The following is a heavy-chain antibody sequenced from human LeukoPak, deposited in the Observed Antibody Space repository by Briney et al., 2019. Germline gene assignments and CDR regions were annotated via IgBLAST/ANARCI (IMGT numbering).Heavy chain of an antibody. CDR2: ISGSGGST. D-gene: IGHD3-22*01. CDR3: AKDKGDSSGYWGAFHI. Sequence: GGSLRLSCAASGFTFSSYAMTWVRQAPGKGLEWVLGISGSGGSTYYADSVKGRFTISRDNSKYTLYLQMNSLRAEDTAVYYCAKDKGDSSGYWGAFHIWGQGTMVTVSS. J-gene: IGHJ3*02. CDR1: GFTFSSYA. V-gene: IGHV3-23*01.